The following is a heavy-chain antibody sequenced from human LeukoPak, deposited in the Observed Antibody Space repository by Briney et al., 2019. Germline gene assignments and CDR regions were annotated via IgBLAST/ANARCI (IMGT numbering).Heavy chain of an antibody. CDR3: ASFLGGYCFFN. CDR1: GFTVSGNY. Sequence: GGSLRLSCAASGFTVSGNYMSWVRQAPGKGLEWVSVIYSGGSTYYADSVKGRFTISTDNSKNTLYLQMNSLRAEDTAVYYCASFLGGYCFFNWGQGTLVTVSS. V-gene: IGHV3-66*02. D-gene: IGHD2-21*01. J-gene: IGHJ4*02. CDR2: IYSGGST.